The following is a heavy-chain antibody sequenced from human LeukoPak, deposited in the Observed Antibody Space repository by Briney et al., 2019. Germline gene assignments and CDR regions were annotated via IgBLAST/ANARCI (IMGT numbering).Heavy chain of an antibody. D-gene: IGHD3-3*01. Sequence: GSLRLSCAASGFTFSSYSMNWVRQAPGKGLEWVSSISSSSSYIYYADSVKGRFTISRDNAKNSLYLQMNSLRAEDTAVYYCARSPITIFGVVIDWGQGTLVTVSS. CDR2: ISSSSSYI. J-gene: IGHJ4*02. CDR1: GFTFSSYS. CDR3: ARSPITIFGVVID. V-gene: IGHV3-21*01.